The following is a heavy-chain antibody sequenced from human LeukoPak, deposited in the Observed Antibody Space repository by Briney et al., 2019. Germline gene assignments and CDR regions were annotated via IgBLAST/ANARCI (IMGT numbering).Heavy chain of an antibody. CDR1: GFTFTSSA. D-gene: IGHD6-13*01. J-gene: IGHJ4*02. CDR2: IVVGSGNT. Sequence: ASVKVSCKASGFTFTSSAVQWVRQARGQRLEWIGWIVVGSGNTNYAQKLQGRVTMTTDTSTSTAYMELRSLRSDDTAVYYCARVGGPFSAAGFDYWGQGTLVTVSS. CDR3: ARVGGPFSAAGFDY. V-gene: IGHV1-58*01.